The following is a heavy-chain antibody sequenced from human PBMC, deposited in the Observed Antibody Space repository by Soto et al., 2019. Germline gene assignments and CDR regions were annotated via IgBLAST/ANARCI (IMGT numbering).Heavy chain of an antibody. D-gene: IGHD2-15*01. J-gene: IGHJ6*02. V-gene: IGHV3-30-3*01. CDR3: ARGWGAVAAVMDV. CDR1: GFTFSSYA. Sequence: LRLSCAASGFTFSSYAMHWVRQAPGKGLEWVAVISYDGSNKYYADSVKGRFTISRDNSKNTLYLQMNSLRAEDTAVYYCARGWGAVAAVMDVWGQGTTATVSS. CDR2: ISYDGSNK.